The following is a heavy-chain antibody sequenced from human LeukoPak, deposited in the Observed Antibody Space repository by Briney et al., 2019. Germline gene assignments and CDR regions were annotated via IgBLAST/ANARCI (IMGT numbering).Heavy chain of an antibody. V-gene: IGHV3-53*01. J-gene: IGHJ4*02. CDR1: GFTVSSNY. D-gene: IGHD3-9*01. CDR2: IYSGGST. Sequence: GGSLRLSCEASGFTVSSNYMSWVRQAPGQGLEWVSVIYSGGSTYYADSVKGRFTISRDNSKNTLYLQMNSLRAEDTAVYYCAILRYFDWGPLHYWGQGTLVTVSS. CDR3: AILRYFDWGPLHY.